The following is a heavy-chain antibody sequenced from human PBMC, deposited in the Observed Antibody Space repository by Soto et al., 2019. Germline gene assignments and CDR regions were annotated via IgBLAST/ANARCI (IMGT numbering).Heavy chain of an antibody. Sequence: QVQLEQSGAEVKKPGSSVKVSCKSSGGTFSNSAISWVRQAPGQALEWMGGIMPIFRTPDHAQKFQGGVTITADESTSTDYMELSGLRSDDTAVYYCARDKDRPQLGGNYYYILDVWGQGTTVTVSS. CDR1: GGTFSNSA. V-gene: IGHV1-69*12. CDR3: ARDKDRPQLGGNYYYILDV. CDR2: IMPIFRTP. J-gene: IGHJ6*02. D-gene: IGHD3-3*02.